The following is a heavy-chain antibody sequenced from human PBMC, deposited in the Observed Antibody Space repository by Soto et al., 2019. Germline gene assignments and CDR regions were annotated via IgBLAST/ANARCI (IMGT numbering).Heavy chain of an antibody. CDR1: GYTFTSFD. CDR3: ARAYTWGVAVAGT. J-gene: IGHJ4*02. Sequence: GASVKVSCKASGYTFTSFDINWVRQATGQGLEWMGWMNPNSGNTGYAQKFQGRVTMTRNTSISTAYMELSSLSSEDTAVYYCARAYTWGVAVAGTWGQGTLVPVSS. CDR2: MNPNSGNT. D-gene: IGHD6-19*01. V-gene: IGHV1-8*01.